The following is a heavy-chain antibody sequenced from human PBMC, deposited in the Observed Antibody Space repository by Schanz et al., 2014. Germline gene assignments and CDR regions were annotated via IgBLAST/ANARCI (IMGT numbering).Heavy chain of an antibody. CDR3: AKGRFGELSAFDI. J-gene: IGHJ3*02. CDR2: IGTSGGT. D-gene: IGHD3-10*01. CDR1: GFSFSSYA. V-gene: IGHV3-23*04. Sequence: EVQLVESGGGVVQPGRSLRLSCATSGFSFSSYAINWVRQAPGKGLEWVSTIGTSGGTNYAESVKGRFTISRDNSKNTLYLQMNSLRAEDTAVYYCAKGRFGELSAFDIWGQGTMVTVSS.